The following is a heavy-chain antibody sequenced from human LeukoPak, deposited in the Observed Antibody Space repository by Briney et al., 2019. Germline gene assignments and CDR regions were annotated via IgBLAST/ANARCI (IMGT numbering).Heavy chain of an antibody. Sequence: GGSLRLSCAASGFTFDSYGMSWVRQAPGKGLEWVAHISGSGRSTDYADSVKGRFTISRDNSKNTLYLQMDGLRPEDTAVYYCARVGGVVDTHYYFDYWGQGTLVTVSS. CDR2: ISGSGRST. CDR1: GFTFDSYG. D-gene: IGHD2-15*01. CDR3: ARVGGVVDTHYYFDY. J-gene: IGHJ4*02. V-gene: IGHV3-23*01.